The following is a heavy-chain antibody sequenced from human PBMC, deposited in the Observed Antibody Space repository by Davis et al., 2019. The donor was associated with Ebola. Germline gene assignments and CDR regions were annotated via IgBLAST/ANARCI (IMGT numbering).Heavy chain of an antibody. J-gene: IGHJ6*02. Sequence: ASVKVSCKAFGYSFISYGFSWVRQAPGQGLEWMGWISGYNGNTNYAQKLQGRVTMTTDTSTSTAYMELRSLRSDDTAVYYCARSPASWVATTRYYYYYGMDVWGQGTTVTVSS. V-gene: IGHV1-18*01. D-gene: IGHD5-12*01. CDR2: ISGYNGNT. CDR1: GYSFISYG. CDR3: ARSPASWVATTRYYYYYGMDV.